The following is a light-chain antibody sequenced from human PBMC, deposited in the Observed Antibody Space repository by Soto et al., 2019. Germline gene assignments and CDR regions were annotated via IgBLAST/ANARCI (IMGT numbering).Light chain of an antibody. J-gene: IGKJ5*01. CDR1: QRILDY. V-gene: IGKV1-39*01. CDR3: QQSYLTPIT. Sequence: DIQMTQSPSSLSASVGDSVTITCRASQRILDYLNWYQQKPGKAPKLLIYAASNLQSGVPSRFSGSGSGSDFTLTISSLQPEDFASYYCQQSYLTPITFGQGTRLEI. CDR2: AAS.